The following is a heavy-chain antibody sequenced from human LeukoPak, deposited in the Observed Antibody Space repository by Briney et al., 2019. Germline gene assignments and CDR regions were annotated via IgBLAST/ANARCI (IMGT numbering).Heavy chain of an antibody. Sequence: LPGGSLRLSCAASGFSFSSYEMNWVRQAPGKGLEWVSYISSSGSTLSYADSVKGRFTISRDNAKNSLYLQMNSLRAEDTAVYYCARGLSGYGSSWSSDYWGQGTLVTVSS. J-gene: IGHJ4*02. CDR2: ISSSGSTL. D-gene: IGHD6-13*01. V-gene: IGHV3-48*03. CDR3: ARGLSGYGSSWSSDY. CDR1: GFSFSSYE.